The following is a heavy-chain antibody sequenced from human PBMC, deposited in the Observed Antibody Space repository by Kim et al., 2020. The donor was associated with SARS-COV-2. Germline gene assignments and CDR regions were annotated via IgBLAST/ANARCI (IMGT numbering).Heavy chain of an antibody. D-gene: IGHD2-2*01. J-gene: IGHJ5*02. CDR2: INHIGTT. CDR3: ARGRCSSTSCKVKSRFDP. CDR1: GGSFSGYY. Sequence: SETLSLTCAVYGGSFSGYYWSWIRQPPGKGLEWIGEINHIGTTNYNPSLKSRVTISVDTSKNQFSLKLSSVTAADTAVYYCARGRCSSTSCKVKSRFDPSGEGTLVTVSS. V-gene: IGHV4-34*01.